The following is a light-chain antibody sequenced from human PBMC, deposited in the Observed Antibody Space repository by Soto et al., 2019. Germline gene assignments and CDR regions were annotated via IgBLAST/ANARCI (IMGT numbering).Light chain of an antibody. CDR2: AAS. CDR3: QHYNNWPPYP. Sequence: EIVMTQSPATLSVSPGERATLSCRASQRISSNLAWYQHKTGQAPRLLIYAASTRATGIPARFSGSGSETEFTLTISSLQSEDISVYYCQHYNNWPPYPVGQGTRLEIK. CDR1: QRISSN. V-gene: IGKV3-15*01. J-gene: IGKJ2*01.